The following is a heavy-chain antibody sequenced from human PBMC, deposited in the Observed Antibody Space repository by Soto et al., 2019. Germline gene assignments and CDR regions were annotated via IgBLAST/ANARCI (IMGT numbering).Heavy chain of an antibody. Sequence: GKSLKISCKGSGYSFTSYWIGWVRQMHGKGLEWMGIIYPGDSDTRYSPSFKGQVTISADKSISTAYLQWSSLKASDTAMYYCARGEVESYCGCDCYYFDYWGHGTLVTVSS. CDR3: ARGEVESYCGCDCYYFDY. V-gene: IGHV5-51*01. CDR1: GYSFTSYW. D-gene: IGHD2-21*02. CDR2: IYPGDSDT. J-gene: IGHJ4*01.